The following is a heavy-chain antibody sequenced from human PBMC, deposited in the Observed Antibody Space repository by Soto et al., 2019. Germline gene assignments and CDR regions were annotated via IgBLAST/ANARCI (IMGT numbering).Heavy chain of an antibody. CDR2: IIPIFGTA. Sequence: SVKVSCKASGGTFSSYAISWVRQAPGQGLEWMRGIIPIFGTANYAQKFQGRVTITADESTSTAYMELSSLRSEDTAVYYCAREDADGYNRFDYWGQGTLVTVSS. CDR3: AREDADGYNRFDY. J-gene: IGHJ4*02. CDR1: GGTFSSYA. D-gene: IGHD5-12*01. V-gene: IGHV1-69*13.